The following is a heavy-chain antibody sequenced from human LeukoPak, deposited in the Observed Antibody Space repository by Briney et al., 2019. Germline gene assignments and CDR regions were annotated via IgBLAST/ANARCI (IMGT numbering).Heavy chain of an antibody. V-gene: IGHV1-8*01. CDR3: ARENLRLGELSPPYFDY. J-gene: IGHJ4*02. D-gene: IGHD3-16*02. CDR2: MNPNSGNT. Sequence: ASVKVSCKASGYTFTSYDINWVRQATGQGLEWMGWMNPNSGNTGYAQKFQGRVTMTRNTSISTAYMELSSLRSEDTAVYYCARENLRLGELSPPYFDYWGQGTLVTVSS. CDR1: GYTFTSYD.